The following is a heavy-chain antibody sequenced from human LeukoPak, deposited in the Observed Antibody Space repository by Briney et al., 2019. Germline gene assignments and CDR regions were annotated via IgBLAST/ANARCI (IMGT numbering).Heavy chain of an antibody. J-gene: IGHJ4*02. CDR1: GFTFTSYW. Sequence: GGSLRLSCAASGFTFTSYWMSWVRQVPGKGLEWVANIKQDGSEKYYVDSVKGRFTISRDNSKNTLYLQMNSLRADDTAVYYCPRVTSEASFDYWGQGTLVIVSS. CDR3: PRVTSEASFDY. V-gene: IGHV3-7*01. CDR2: IKQDGSEK.